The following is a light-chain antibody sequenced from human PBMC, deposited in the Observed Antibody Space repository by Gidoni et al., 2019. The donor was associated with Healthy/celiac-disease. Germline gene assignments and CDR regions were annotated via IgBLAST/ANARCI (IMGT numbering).Light chain of an antibody. Sequence: QITQSPSTLSASVGDIVTITCRSNQSISSWLAWYQQKPGKDHKHLIYDASSLESGVQSRFRGSGSETECTITIRSLKQDDLATYYGQQYHSYRTFGQGTKVEIK. CDR1: QSISSW. CDR2: DAS. V-gene: IGKV1-5*01. J-gene: IGKJ1*01. CDR3: QQYHSYRT.